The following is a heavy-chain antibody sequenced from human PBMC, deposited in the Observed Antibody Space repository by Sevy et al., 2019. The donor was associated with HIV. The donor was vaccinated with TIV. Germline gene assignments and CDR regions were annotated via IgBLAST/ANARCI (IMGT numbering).Heavy chain of an antibody. J-gene: IGHJ5*02. CDR3: ARDLNGVVVAATPVRWFDP. Sequence: SETLSLTCTVSGGSISSYYWSWIRQPAGKGLEWIGRIYTSGSTNYNPPLKSRVTMSVDTSKNQFSLKLSSVTAADTAVYYCARDLNGVVVAATPVRWFDPWGQGTLVTVSS. CDR1: GGSISSYY. D-gene: IGHD2-15*01. V-gene: IGHV4-4*07. CDR2: IYTSGST.